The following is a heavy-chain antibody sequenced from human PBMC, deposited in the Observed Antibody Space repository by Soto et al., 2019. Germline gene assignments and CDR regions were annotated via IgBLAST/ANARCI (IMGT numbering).Heavy chain of an antibody. CDR2: IWGDGNDK. CDR3: ARDLYTSRKRYYYYAMDV. Sequence: QVQLVESGGGVVQPGRSVRLSCAASGFDFSNYGIHWVRRAPGKGLEWVAVIWGDGNDKYYTDSVKGRIAVSRDNSKNTLYLQMSSLRAEDTAVYSCARDLYTSRKRYYYYAMDVWGQGTTVTVSS. J-gene: IGHJ6*02. D-gene: IGHD3-10*01. CDR1: GFDFSNYG. V-gene: IGHV3-33*01.